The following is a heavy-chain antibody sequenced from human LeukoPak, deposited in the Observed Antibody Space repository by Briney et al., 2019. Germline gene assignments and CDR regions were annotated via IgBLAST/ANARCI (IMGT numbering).Heavy chain of an antibody. V-gene: IGHV1-46*01. D-gene: IGHD3-3*01. CDR3: ARDRVTHLEWGDDDAFDI. CDR1: GYTFTSYY. CDR2: INPSGGST. Sequence: ASVTVSCKASGYTFTSYYMYWVRQAPGQGLEWMGIINPSGGSTSYAQKFQGRVIMTRDTSTSTVYMELSSLRSEDTAVYYCARDRVTHLEWGDDDAFDIWGQGTMVTVSS. J-gene: IGHJ3*02.